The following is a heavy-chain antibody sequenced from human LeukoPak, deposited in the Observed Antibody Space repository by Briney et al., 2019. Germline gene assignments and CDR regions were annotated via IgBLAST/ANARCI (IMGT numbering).Heavy chain of an antibody. CDR1: GFTFSSYE. D-gene: IGHD3-10*02. CDR3: AELGITMIGGV. V-gene: IGHV3-48*03. CDR2: ISSSGSTI. J-gene: IGHJ6*04. Sequence: GGSLRLSCAASGFTFSSYEMNWVRQAPGKGLEWVSYISSSGSTIYYADSVKGRFTISRNNAKNSLYLQMNSLRAEDTAVYYCAELGITMIGGVWGKGTTVTISS.